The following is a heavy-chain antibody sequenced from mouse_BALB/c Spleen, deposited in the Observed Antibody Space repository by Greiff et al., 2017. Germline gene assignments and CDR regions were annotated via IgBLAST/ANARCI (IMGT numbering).Heavy chain of an antibody. CDR2: ISSGGSYT. CDR3: ARHDRYDDDMDY. V-gene: IGHV5-9-3*01. Sequence: EVKLMESGGGLVKPGGSLKLSCAASGFTFSSYAMSWVRQTPEKRLEWVATISSGGSYTYYPDSVKGRFTITRDNAKNTLYLQMSSLRSEDTAMYYCARHDRYDDDMDYWGQGTSVTVSS. J-gene: IGHJ4*01. D-gene: IGHD2-14*01. CDR1: GFTFSSYA.